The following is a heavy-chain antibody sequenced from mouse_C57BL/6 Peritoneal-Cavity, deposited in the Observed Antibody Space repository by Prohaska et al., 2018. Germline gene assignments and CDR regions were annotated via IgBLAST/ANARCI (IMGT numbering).Heavy chain of an antibody. D-gene: IGHD2-3*01. V-gene: IGHV1-59*01. CDR1: GNTFTSYW. CDR3: AIWIYDGYCDY. Sequence: QVQLQQPGAELVRTGTSVKLSCKASGNTFTSYWMHWVKQRPGQGLEWIGVIDPSDSYTNYNQNFKGKSTLTVDTSSSTAYMQLSSLTSDDSAVYYCAIWIYDGYCDYWGQGTTLTVSS. J-gene: IGHJ2*01. CDR2: IDPSDSYT.